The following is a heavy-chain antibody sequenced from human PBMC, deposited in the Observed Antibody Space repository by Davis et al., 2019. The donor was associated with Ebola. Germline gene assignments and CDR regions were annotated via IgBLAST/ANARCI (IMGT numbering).Heavy chain of an antibody. J-gene: IGHJ4*02. D-gene: IGHD3-3*01. Sequence: GGSLRLSCAVSGFTFSSYAMHWVRQAPGKGLEWVAVISYDGSNKYYADSVKGRFTISRDNSKNTLYLQMNSLRAEDTAVYYCARGRLQTIFGVVIIYFDYWGQGTLVTVSS. CDR3: ARGRLQTIFGVVIIYFDY. CDR2: ISYDGSNK. V-gene: IGHV3-30-3*01. CDR1: GFTFSSYA.